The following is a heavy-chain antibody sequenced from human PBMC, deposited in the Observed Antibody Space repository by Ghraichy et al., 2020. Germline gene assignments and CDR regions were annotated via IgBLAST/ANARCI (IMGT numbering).Heavy chain of an antibody. D-gene: IGHD2-2*01. CDR1: GFTFSSYS. CDR3: ARDREYCSSTSCLTYYYYYCMDV. Sequence: GGSLRLSCAASGFTFSSYSMNWVRQAPGKGLEWVSSISSSSSYIYYADSVKGRFTISRDNAKNSLYLQMNSLRAEDTAVYYCARDREYCSSTSCLTYYYYYCMDVWGKGTAVTVSP. V-gene: IGHV3-21*01. CDR2: ISSSSSYI. J-gene: IGHJ6*04.